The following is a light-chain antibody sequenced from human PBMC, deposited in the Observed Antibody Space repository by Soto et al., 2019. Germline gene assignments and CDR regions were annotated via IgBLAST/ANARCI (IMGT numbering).Light chain of an antibody. CDR3: QQRGGWPLT. V-gene: IGKV3-11*01. Sequence: EIVLTQSPATLSLSPGKRAALSCRASQGVGRFLAWYQQKPGQAPRLLIYDASNRATGIPARFSGSGSETDFTLAIDNLEPEDFAVYYCQQRGGWPLTFGGGTKVEIK. CDR1: QGVGRF. J-gene: IGKJ4*01. CDR2: DAS.